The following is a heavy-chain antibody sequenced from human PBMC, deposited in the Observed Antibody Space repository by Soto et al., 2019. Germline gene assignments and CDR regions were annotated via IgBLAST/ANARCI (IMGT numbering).Heavy chain of an antibody. D-gene: IGHD2-2*02. J-gene: IGHJ6*03. CDR2: INPNSGGT. CDR3: ARGGSVVVPAAIESYYYYMDV. Sequence: ASVKVSCKASGYTFTGYYMHWVRQAPGQGLEWMGWINPNSGGTNYAQKFQGWVTMTRDTSISTAYMELSRLRSDDTAVYYCARGGSVVVPAAIESYYYYMDVWGTGTTVTV. V-gene: IGHV1-2*04. CDR1: GYTFTGYY.